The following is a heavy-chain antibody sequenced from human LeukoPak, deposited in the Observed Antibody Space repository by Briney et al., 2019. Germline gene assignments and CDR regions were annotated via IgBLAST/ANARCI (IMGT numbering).Heavy chain of an antibody. Sequence: SETLSLTCAVYGGSFSGYYWSWIRQPPGKGLEWIGEINHSGSTNYNPSLKSRVTISVDTSKNQFSLKLSSVTAADTAVYYCASDLRDGYNAADYWGQGTLVTVSS. CDR1: GGSFSGYY. V-gene: IGHV4-34*01. CDR3: ASDLRDGYNAADY. D-gene: IGHD5-24*01. CDR2: INHSGST. J-gene: IGHJ4*02.